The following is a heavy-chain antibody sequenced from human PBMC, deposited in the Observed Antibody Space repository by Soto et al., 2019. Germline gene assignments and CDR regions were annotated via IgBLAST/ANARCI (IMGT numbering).Heavy chain of an antibody. CDR2: INPSGGST. CDR1: GYTFTSYY. J-gene: IGHJ4*02. V-gene: IGHV1-46*01. Sequence: GASVKVSCKASGYTFTSYYMHWVRQAPGQGLEWKGIINPSGGSTSYAQKFQGRVTMTRDTSTSTVYMELSSLRSEDTAVYYCARDRLDIVATITGGLDYWGQGTLVTVSS. CDR3: ARDRLDIVATITGGLDY. D-gene: IGHD5-12*01.